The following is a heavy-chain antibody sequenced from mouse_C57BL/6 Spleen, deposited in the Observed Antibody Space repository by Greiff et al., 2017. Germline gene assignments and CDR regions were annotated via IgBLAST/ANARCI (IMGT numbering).Heavy chain of an antibody. D-gene: IGHD2-1*01. Sequence: DVQLVESGPGLAKPSQTLSLTCSVTGYSITSDYWNWIRKFPGNKLEYMGYISYSGSTYYNPSLKSRISITRDTSKNQYYLQLNSVTTEDTATYYCARYGIYYGNLDWYFDVRGTGTTVTAAS. J-gene: IGHJ1*03. CDR1: GYSITSDY. CDR2: ISYSGST. V-gene: IGHV3-8*01. CDR3: ARYGIYYGNLDWYFDV.